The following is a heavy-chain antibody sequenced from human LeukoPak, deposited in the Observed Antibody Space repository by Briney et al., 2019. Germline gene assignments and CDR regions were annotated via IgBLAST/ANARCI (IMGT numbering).Heavy chain of an antibody. V-gene: IGHV3-23*01. CDR3: AKDQEGPDDYSNNYVT. CDR2: ISGSGGST. D-gene: IGHD4-11*01. Sequence: GGSLRLSCAAYGFTFSSYAMSWVRQAPGKGLEWVSAISGSGGSTYYADSVKGRFTISRDNSKNTLYLQMNSLRAEDRAVYYCAKDQEGPDDYSNNYVTWGQGTLVTVSS. J-gene: IGHJ5*02. CDR1: GFTFSSYA.